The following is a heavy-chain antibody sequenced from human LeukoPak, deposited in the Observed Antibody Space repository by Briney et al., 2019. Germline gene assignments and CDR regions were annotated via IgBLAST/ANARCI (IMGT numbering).Heavy chain of an antibody. V-gene: IGHV4-39*01. Sequence: PSETLSLTCTVSGGSISSSSDYWGWIRQPPGKGLEWIGSIYYSGSTYYNSSLKSRVTISVDTSKNQFSLKLSSVTAADTALYYCASPPKGSYGLWYMDVWGKGTTVIVSS. J-gene: IGHJ6*03. CDR2: IYYSGST. CDR1: GGSISSSSDY. CDR3: ASPPKGSYGLWYMDV. D-gene: IGHD3-16*01.